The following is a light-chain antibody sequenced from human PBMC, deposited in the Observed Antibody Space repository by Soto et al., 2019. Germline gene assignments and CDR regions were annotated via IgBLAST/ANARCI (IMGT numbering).Light chain of an antibody. J-gene: IGLJ1*01. V-gene: IGLV2-14*01. CDR2: DVS. Sequence: VLTQPASVSGSPGQSITISCTGTSSDVGDYNYVSWYQQHPGKAPKLMIYDVSNRPSGVSNRFSGSKSGNTASLTISGLQAEDEADYYCSSYTSSSTLYVFGTGTKVTVL. CDR1: SSDVGDYNY. CDR3: SSYTSSSTLYV.